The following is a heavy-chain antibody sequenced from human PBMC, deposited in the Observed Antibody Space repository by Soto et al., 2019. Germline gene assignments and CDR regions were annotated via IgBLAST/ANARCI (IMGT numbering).Heavy chain of an antibody. Sequence: SVKVSCKASGGTFSSYAISWVRQAPGQGLEWMGGIIPIFGTANYAQKFQGRVTITADESTSTAYMELSSLRSEDTAVYYCASGYYYDSSAPVYFDYWGQGTLVTVSS. CDR3: ASGYYYDSSAPVYFDY. CDR1: GGTFSSYA. J-gene: IGHJ4*02. CDR2: IIPIFGTA. D-gene: IGHD3-22*01. V-gene: IGHV1-69*13.